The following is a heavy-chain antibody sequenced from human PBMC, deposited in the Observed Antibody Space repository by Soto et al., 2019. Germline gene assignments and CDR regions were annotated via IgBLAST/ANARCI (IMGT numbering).Heavy chain of an antibody. D-gene: IGHD6-13*01. Sequence: PGESLKISCKGSGYSFTSYWISWVRQMPGKGLEWMGRIDPSDSYTNYSPSFQGHVTISADKSISTAYLQWSSLKASDTAMYYCASSSPEYIAAAGPYYYYYGMDVWGQGTTVTVSS. CDR3: ASSSPEYIAAAGPYYYYYGMDV. J-gene: IGHJ6*02. CDR1: GYSFTSYW. V-gene: IGHV5-10-1*01. CDR2: IDPSDSYT.